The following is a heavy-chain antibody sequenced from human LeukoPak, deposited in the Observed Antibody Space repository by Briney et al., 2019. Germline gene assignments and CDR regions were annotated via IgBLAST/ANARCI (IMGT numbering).Heavy chain of an antibody. CDR3: ARDSSIAAAGGAFDI. Sequence: GGSLRLSCAASGFTFSSYPMHWVRPAPGKGLEWVAVISYDGSNKYYADSVKGRFTISRDNSKNTLYLQMNSLRAEDTAVYYCARDSSIAAAGGAFDIWGQGTMVTVSS. V-gene: IGHV3-30-3*01. CDR1: GFTFSSYP. CDR2: ISYDGSNK. J-gene: IGHJ3*02. D-gene: IGHD6-13*01.